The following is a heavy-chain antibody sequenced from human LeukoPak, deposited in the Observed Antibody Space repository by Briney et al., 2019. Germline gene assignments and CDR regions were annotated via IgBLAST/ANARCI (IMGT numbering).Heavy chain of an antibody. Sequence: GASVKVSRKASGYTFTDSYMHWVRQAPGQGLEWMGWINPKTGGTNYAQRFQGRVTMTRDTSIRTAYMELNSLRSDDTAVYYCARDGRLTIFVRGIITEGSPPKNWGQGTLVTVSS. CDR1: GYTFTDSY. CDR3: ARDGRLTIFVRGIITEGSPPKN. V-gene: IGHV1-2*02. D-gene: IGHD3-10*01. J-gene: IGHJ4*02. CDR2: INPKTGGT.